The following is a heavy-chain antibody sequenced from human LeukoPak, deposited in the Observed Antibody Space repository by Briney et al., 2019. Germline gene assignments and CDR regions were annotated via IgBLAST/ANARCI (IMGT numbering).Heavy chain of an antibody. D-gene: IGHD5-18*01. J-gene: IGHJ4*02. CDR1: GGSISSYY. V-gene: IGHV4-59*01. Sequence: SETLSLTCTVSGGSISSYYWSWIRQPPGKGLEWIGYIYYSGSTNYNPSLKSRVTISVDTSKNQFSLKLSSVTAADTAVYYCARESGYSYGYGGFDYWGQGTLVTVSS. CDR3: ARESGYSYGYGGFDY. CDR2: IYYSGST.